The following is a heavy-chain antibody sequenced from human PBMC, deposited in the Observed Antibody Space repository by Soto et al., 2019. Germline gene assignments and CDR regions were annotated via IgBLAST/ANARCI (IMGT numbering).Heavy chain of an antibody. Sequence: GASVKVSCKASGYTFTNYAMHWVRQAPGQRLEWMGWINAGNGNTKYSQKFQGRVTITRDTSASTAYMELSSLRSEDTAVYYCVRDPSYYVMDVWGQGTTVTGS. J-gene: IGHJ6*02. CDR1: GYTFTNYA. CDR2: INAGNGNT. V-gene: IGHV1-3*01. CDR3: VRDPSYYVMDV.